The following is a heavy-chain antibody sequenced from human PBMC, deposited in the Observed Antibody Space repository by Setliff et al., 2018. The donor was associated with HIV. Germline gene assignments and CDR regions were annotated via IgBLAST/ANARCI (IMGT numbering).Heavy chain of an antibody. CDR3: ARGFCSGGFCHPNFYHYMDV. D-gene: IGHD2-15*01. J-gene: IGHJ6*03. CDR2: SYSSGTK. V-gene: IGHV4-31*03. Sequence: NPSETLSLTCTFSGVTSGDYYWTWIRQHPVKGLEWIGYSYSSGTKYYNPSLKSRLAISLDTSKNQFSLSLKSVTAADAAVYYCARGFCSGGFCHPNFYHYMDVWGKGTTVTVSS. CDR1: GVTSGDYY.